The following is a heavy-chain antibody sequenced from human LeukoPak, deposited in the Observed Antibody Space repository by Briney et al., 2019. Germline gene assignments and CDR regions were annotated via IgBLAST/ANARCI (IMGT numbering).Heavy chain of an antibody. CDR3: ARGVSDIEA. D-gene: IGHD2-15*01. Sequence: SETLSLTCTVSGGSISSSSYYWGWIRQPPGKGLEWIGEINHSGSTNYNPSLKSRVTISVDTSKNQFSLKLSSVTAADTAVYYCARGVSDIEAWGQGTLVTVSS. CDR1: GGSISSSSYY. J-gene: IGHJ5*02. CDR2: INHSGST. V-gene: IGHV4-39*07.